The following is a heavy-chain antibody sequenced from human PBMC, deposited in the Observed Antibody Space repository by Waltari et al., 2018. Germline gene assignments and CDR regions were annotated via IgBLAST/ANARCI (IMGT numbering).Heavy chain of an antibody. CDR1: GYDITGDY. CDR2: IRPSGDST. J-gene: IGHJ4*02. D-gene: IGHD3-22*01. Sequence: QVQLVQSGAEVKKPGASMKVSCKASGYDITGDYTHWMRQAPGQGLQWMGLIRPSGDSTNYAQKFRGRVSMTRDTSTNTVYMELGSLTSEDTAVYYCAREKKGGYFDYWGQGTPVTVSS. V-gene: IGHV1-46*01. CDR3: AREKKGGYFDY.